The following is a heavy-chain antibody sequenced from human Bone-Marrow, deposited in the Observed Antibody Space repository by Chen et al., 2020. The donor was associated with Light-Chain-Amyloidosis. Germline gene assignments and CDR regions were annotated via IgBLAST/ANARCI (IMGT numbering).Heavy chain of an antibody. V-gene: IGHV3-15*01. J-gene: IGHJ3*02. CDR1: GITFSKAW. Sequence: EVQLVESGGGLVKPGESLRLSCAASGITFSKAWMSWVRQAPGKGPEWVGRIRSQAGDWTEEYAAHVKGRFNISRDDSKNTLYLEMDSLKTEDTAMYYCTTSEPLSGSDWYSAKDNFDIWGQGTMVTVSS. CDR2: IRSQAGDWTE. D-gene: IGHD2-21*02. CDR3: TTSEPLSGSDWYSAKDNFDI.